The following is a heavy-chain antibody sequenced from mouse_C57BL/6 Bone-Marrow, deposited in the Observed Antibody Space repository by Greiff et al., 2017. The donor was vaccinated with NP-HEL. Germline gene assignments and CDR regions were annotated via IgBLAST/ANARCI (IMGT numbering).Heavy chain of an antibody. CDR2: INPYNGGT. CDR1: GYTFTDYY. CDR3: ARDYDPFDY. V-gene: IGHV1-19*01. Sequence: EVQLQQSGPVLVKPGASVKMSCKASGYTFTDYYMNWVKQSHGKSLEWIGVINPYNGGTTYNQKFKGKATLTVDKSSSTAYMELNSLTSEDSAVYYCARDYDPFDYGGQGTTLTVSS. D-gene: IGHD2-4*01. J-gene: IGHJ2*01.